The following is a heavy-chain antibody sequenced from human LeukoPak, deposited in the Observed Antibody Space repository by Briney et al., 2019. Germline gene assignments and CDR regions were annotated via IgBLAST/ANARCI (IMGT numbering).Heavy chain of an antibody. J-gene: IGHJ4*02. V-gene: IGHV4-61*02. CDR1: GGSISSGSYY. D-gene: IGHD3-3*01. Sequence: PSETLSLTCTVSGGSISSGSYYWSWIRQPAGQGLEWIGRIYTSGSTNYNPSLKSRVTISVDTSKNQFSLKLSSVTAADTAVYYCARVTEYDFWSGYTSFDYWGQGTLVTVSS. CDR2: IYTSGST. CDR3: ARVTEYDFWSGYTSFDY.